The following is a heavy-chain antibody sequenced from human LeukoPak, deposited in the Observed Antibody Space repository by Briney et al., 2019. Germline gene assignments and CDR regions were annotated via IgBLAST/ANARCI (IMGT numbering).Heavy chain of an antibody. Sequence: GGSLRLSCAASGFTFSSYWMSWVRQAPGKGLEWVANIKQDGSEKYYVDSVKGRFTISRDNAKNSLYLQMNSLRAEDTAVYYCARESYYYDSRGSGPWGQGTLVTVSS. CDR3: ARESYYYDSRGSGP. CDR2: IKQDGSEK. D-gene: IGHD3-22*01. V-gene: IGHV3-7*01. J-gene: IGHJ5*02. CDR1: GFTFSSYW.